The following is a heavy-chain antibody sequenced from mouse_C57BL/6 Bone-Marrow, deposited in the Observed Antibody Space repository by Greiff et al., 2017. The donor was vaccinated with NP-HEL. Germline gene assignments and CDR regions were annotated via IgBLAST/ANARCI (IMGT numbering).Heavy chain of an antibody. CDR1: GYTFTDYY. D-gene: IGHD3-2*02. J-gene: IGHJ2*01. V-gene: IGHV1-26*01. CDR2: INPNNGGT. Sequence: EVQLQQSGPELVKPGASVKISCKASGYTFTDYYMNWVKQSHGKSLEWIGDINPNNGGTSYNQKFKGKATLTVDKSSSTAYMELRSLTSEDSAVYYCARGTLRSDYWGQGTTLTVSS. CDR3: ARGTLRSDY.